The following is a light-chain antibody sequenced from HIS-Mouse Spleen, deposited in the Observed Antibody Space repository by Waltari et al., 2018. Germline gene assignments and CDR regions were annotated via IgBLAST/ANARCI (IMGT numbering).Light chain of an antibody. V-gene: IGLV2-23*01. CDR2: EGS. CDR3: CSYAGSSTWV. CDR1: SSDVGSYNL. J-gene: IGLJ3*02. Sequence: ALTQPASVSGSPGQSIPISCTGTSSDVGSYNLGSWYQQHPGKAPKLMIYEGSKRPSGVSNRFSGSKSGNTASLTISGLQAEDEADYYCCSYAGSSTWVFGGGTKLTVL.